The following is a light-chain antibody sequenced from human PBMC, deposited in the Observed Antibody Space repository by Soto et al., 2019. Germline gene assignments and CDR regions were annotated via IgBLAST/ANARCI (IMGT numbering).Light chain of an antibody. CDR2: DAS. V-gene: IGKV1-5*01. CDR1: QSISSW. CDR3: QQYNSYSRT. Sequence: DIQMTQSPSTLSASLGDRVTITCRASQSISSWLAWYQQKPGKAPKLLIYDASSLESGVPSRFSGSGSGTEFTLTISSLQPDDFATYYCQQYNSYSRTFGRGTKVDIK. J-gene: IGKJ1*01.